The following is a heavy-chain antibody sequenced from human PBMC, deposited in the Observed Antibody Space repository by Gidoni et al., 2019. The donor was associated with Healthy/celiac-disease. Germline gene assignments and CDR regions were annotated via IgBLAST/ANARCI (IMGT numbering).Heavy chain of an antibody. CDR3: ALGNSGSYYGFDP. Sequence: QLHLQESGPGLVTPSETLSLTCPVSGGSISSYYWRWIRQPAGKGLEWIGRIYTSGSTNYNPSLKSRVTMSVDTSKNQFSLKLSSVTAADTAVYYCALGNSGSYYGFDPWGQGTLVTVSS. J-gene: IGHJ5*02. V-gene: IGHV4-4*07. D-gene: IGHD1-26*01. CDR2: IYTSGST. CDR1: GGSISSYY.